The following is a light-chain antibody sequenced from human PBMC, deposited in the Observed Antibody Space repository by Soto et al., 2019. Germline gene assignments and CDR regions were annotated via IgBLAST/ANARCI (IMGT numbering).Light chain of an antibody. V-gene: IGKV2-28*01. CDR2: LGS. CDR3: MQALQTPLT. Sequence: EIAMTQSPLSLSVTPGESASISCRSSQSLLHSNGNNYFDWYLQKPGQSPQLLIYLGSNRASGVPDRFSGSGSGTDFTLKISGVEAEDVGVYYCMQALQTPLTFGQGTRLEIK. J-gene: IGKJ5*01. CDR1: QSLLHSNGNNY.